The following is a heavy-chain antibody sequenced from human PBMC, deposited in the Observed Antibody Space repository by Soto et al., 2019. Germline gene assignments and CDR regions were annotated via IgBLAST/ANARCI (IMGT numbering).Heavy chain of an antibody. V-gene: IGHV3-23*01. CDR1: GFTFSSYA. J-gene: IGHJ6*02. CDR2: ISGSGGST. Sequence: VQLLESGGGLVQPGGSLRVSCAASGFTFSSYAMSWVRQAPGKGLEWVSSISGSGGSTYYADSVNGRFTISRDNSKNTLYLQMSSLRAGDTAVDYGAKSAAYYNYYAMDVWVHGTTVTVTS. D-gene: IGHD6-13*01. CDR3: AKSAAYYNYYAMDV.